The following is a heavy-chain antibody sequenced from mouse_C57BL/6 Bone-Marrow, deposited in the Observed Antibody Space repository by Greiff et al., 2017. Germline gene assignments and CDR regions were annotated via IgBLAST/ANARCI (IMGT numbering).Heavy chain of an antibody. J-gene: IGHJ3*01. CDR3: AREEGNFFAY. CDR2: IDPSDSYT. D-gene: IGHD2-1*01. CDR1: GYTFTSYW. V-gene: IGHV1-50*01. Sequence: QVQLQQPGAELVKPGASVKLSCKASGYTFTSYWMQWVKQRPGQGLEWIGEIDPSDSYTNYNQKFKGKATLTVDTSSSTAYMQLSSLTSEDSAVYYCAREEGNFFAYWGQGTLVTVSA.